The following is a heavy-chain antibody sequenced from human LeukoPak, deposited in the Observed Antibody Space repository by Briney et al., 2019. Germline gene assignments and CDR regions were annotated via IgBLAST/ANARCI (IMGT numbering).Heavy chain of an antibody. CDR2: ISGRGSST. J-gene: IGHJ4*02. CDR3: AKGGNGYCTNGICSPRVVAAIDY. Sequence: GGSLRLSCAASGITFSSYAMTWVRQAPGKGLEWGSGISGRGSSTHYADSVKGRFTISRDNSKNTLYLQMNSLRAEDTAVYYCAKGGNGYCTNGICSPRVVAAIDYWGQGTLVTVSS. CDR1: GITFSSYA. D-gene: IGHD2-8*01. V-gene: IGHV3-23*01.